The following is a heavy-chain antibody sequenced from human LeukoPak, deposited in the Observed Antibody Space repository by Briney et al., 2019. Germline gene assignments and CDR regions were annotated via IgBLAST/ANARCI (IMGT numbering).Heavy chain of an antibody. J-gene: IGHJ4*02. Sequence: PGGSLRLSCAASGFTFSSYAMHWVRQAPGKGLEWVAVISYDGSNKYYADSVKGRFAISRDNSKNTLYLQMNSLRAEDTAVYYCARDYSYDILTGTRFDYWGQGTLVTVSS. CDR1: GFTFSSYA. CDR3: ARDYSYDILTGTRFDY. D-gene: IGHD3-9*01. V-gene: IGHV3-30*09. CDR2: ISYDGSNK.